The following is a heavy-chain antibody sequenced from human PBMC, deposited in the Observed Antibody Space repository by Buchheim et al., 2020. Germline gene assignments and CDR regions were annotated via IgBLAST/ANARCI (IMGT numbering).Heavy chain of an antibody. Sequence: QMQLQESGPGLVKPLQTLSLTCTVSGGSINRGGYYWSWIRQHSVRGLEWIGYIYYTGATSYSTSLKSRLSISVDMSKNQFSLRVNSVTAADTAVYFCARDGYNNFGEYFAMDVWGQGT. CDR3: ARDGYNNFGEYFAMDV. CDR2: IYYTGAT. J-gene: IGHJ6*02. V-gene: IGHV4-31*03. CDR1: GGSINRGGYY. D-gene: IGHD4-11*01.